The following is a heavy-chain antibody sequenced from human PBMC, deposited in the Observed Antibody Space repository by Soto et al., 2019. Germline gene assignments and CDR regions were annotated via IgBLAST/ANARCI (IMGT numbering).Heavy chain of an antibody. Sequence: QVQLVQSGVEVKKPGASVKVSCEASGYTLTNYVIHWVRQAPGQRLEWMGWINAGNGNTKYSQRFQGRVTITRDTSASTAYMELSSVRSEDTAVYYCARESAASGGGGDYWGQGTLVSVSS. J-gene: IGHJ4*02. CDR2: INAGNGNT. V-gene: IGHV1-3*01. D-gene: IGHD3-10*01. CDR1: GYTLTNYV. CDR3: ARESAASGGGGDY.